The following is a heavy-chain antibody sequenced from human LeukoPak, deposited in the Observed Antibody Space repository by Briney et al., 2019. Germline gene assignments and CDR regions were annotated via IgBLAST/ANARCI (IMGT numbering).Heavy chain of an antibody. CDR3: ARGVYGFSSSWRGYYFDY. CDR1: GGSISSYY. CDR2: IYNSGST. V-gene: IGHV4-59*01. J-gene: IGHJ4*02. D-gene: IGHD6-13*01. Sequence: PSETLSLTCTVSGGSISSYYWSWIRQPPGKGLEWVGYIYNSGSTNYNPSLKSRVTISVDTSKNQFSLKLSSVTAADTAVYYCARGVYGFSSSWRGYYFDYWGQGTLVTVSS.